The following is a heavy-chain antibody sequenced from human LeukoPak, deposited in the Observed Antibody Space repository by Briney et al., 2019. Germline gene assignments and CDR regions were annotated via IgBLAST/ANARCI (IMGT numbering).Heavy chain of an antibody. D-gene: IGHD6-6*01. CDR2: ISAYNGNT. V-gene: IGHV1-18*01. CDR1: GYTFTSYG. Sequence: VASVKVSCKASGYTFTSYGISWVRQAPGQGLEWMGWISAYNGNTNYAQKLQGRVTMTTDTSTSTVYMELSSLRSEDTAVYYCARDELGQQLVLGNWGQGTLVTVSS. J-gene: IGHJ4*02. CDR3: ARDELGQQLVLGN.